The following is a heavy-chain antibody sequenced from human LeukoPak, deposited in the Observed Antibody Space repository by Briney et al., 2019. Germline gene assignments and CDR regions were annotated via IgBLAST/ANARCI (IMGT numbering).Heavy chain of an antibody. Sequence: GGSLRLSCAASGFTFNSYSMNWVRQAPGKGLEWVSSISGSNSYIYYADSMKGRFTISRDNAKNSLYLQMNSLRAEDTAVYYCARGSSSSWFDYWGQGTLVTVYS. CDR1: GFTFNSYS. CDR3: ARGSSSSWFDY. V-gene: IGHV3-21*01. D-gene: IGHD6-13*01. CDR2: ISGSNSYI. J-gene: IGHJ4*02.